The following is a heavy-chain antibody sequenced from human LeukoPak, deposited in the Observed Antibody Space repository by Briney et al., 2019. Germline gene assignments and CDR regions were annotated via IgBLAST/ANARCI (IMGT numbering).Heavy chain of an antibody. CDR1: GGSISSGDYY. J-gene: IGHJ5*02. D-gene: IGHD3-22*01. Sequence: PSQTLSLTCTVSGGSISSGDYYWSWIRQPPRKGLEWIAYMYYSGSTYYNPSLKSRVTMSADTSKNQLSLKLSSVTAADTAVYYCARPYYYDSRIDPWGQGILVTVSS. CDR3: ARPYYYDSRIDP. CDR2: MYYSGST. V-gene: IGHV4-30-4*01.